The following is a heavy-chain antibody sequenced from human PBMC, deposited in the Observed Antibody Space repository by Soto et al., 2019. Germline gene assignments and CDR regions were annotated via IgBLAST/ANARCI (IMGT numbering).Heavy chain of an antibody. J-gene: IGHJ4*02. CDR3: AKAPYDSSGSLYFDY. Sequence: GGSLRLSCAASGFTFSSYAMSWVRQAPGKGPEWVSAISGSGGSTYYADSVKGRFTISRDNSKNTLYLKMNSLIAEDTAVYYCAKAPYDSSGSLYFDYWGQGTLVTVSS. CDR2: ISGSGGST. V-gene: IGHV3-23*01. D-gene: IGHD3-22*01. CDR1: GFTFSSYA.